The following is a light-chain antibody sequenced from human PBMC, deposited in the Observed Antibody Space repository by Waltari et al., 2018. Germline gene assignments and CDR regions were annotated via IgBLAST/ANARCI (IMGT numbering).Light chain of an antibody. CDR2: GTN. V-gene: IGLV1-51*02. Sequence: QSVLTQPPSVSAAPGHKVSISCSGTPSTVGNTGLFWYRQLPGPAPKLLIYGTNGRPTGTPDRFSGSKSATTAILDIAGLQPGDEADYYCGTWDSSLALWLFGGGTKLTV. CDR1: PSTVGNTG. CDR3: GTWDSSLALWL. J-gene: IGLJ3*02.